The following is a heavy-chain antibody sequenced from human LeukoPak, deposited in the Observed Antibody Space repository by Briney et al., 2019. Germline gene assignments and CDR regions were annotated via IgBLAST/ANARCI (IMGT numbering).Heavy chain of an antibody. Sequence: ASVKVSCKASGYTFTSYYMHWVRPPPGQELEWMGIINPSGGSTSNAQKLQDRVTMTRDTSTSTVYMELSSLRSEDTAVYYCARVGVVIFDYWGEGTLVTVSS. CDR1: GYTFTSYY. CDR3: ARVGVVIFDY. CDR2: INPSGGST. V-gene: IGHV1-46*01. J-gene: IGHJ4*02. D-gene: IGHD3-22*01.